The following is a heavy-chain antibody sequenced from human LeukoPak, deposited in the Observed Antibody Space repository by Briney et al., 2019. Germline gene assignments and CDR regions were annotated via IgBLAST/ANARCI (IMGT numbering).Heavy chain of an antibody. D-gene: IGHD1-26*01. V-gene: IGHV1-18*01. J-gene: IGHJ4*02. Sequence: GASVTVSCNASGYTFTSYGISWVRHAPGQGLEWMGWISAYNGNTNYAQKLQGRVTMTTDTSTSTAYMELRSLRTDDTAVYYCARRVPYSGSYYSGYFDYWGQGTLVTVSS. CDR3: ARRVPYSGSYYSGYFDY. CDR2: ISAYNGNT. CDR1: GYTFTSYG.